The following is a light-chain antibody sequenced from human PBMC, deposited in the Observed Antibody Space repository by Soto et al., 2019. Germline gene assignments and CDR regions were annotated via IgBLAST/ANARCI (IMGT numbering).Light chain of an antibody. Sequence: DIQMTQSPSSLSASVGDRVTITCRASQDIRDYLVWYQQRPGKVPTLLIYAASTLQSGVPSRFSGSGYGTEFNLTISSLQSEDVATYYCQKYGGAPYTFGPGTKVDLK. J-gene: IGKJ3*01. CDR3: QKYGGAPYT. V-gene: IGKV1-27*01. CDR2: AAS. CDR1: QDIRDY.